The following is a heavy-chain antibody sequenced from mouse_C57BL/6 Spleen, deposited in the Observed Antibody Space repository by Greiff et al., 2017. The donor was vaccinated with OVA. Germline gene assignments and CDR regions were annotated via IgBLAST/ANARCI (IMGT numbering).Heavy chain of an antibody. D-gene: IGHD6-5*01. Sequence: VQLQQSGPELVKPGASVKMSCKASGYTFTDYYMHWVKQSHGKSLEWIGYINPNNGGTSYNQKFKGKATLTVNKSSSTAYRELRSLTSADSAVYDCATSYESLYYYAMDYWGQGTSVTVSS. CDR3: ATSYESLYYYAMDY. J-gene: IGHJ4*01. V-gene: IGHV1-22*01. CDR2: INPNNGGT. CDR1: GYTFTDYY.